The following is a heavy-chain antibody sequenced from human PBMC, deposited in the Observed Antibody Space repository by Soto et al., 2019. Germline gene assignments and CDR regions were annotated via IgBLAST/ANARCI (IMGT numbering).Heavy chain of an antibody. J-gene: IGHJ4*02. CDR2: INHGESA. CDR1: GGSFSGYY. CDR3: ARGYAAPRAAN. Sequence: QVQLQQWGAGLLKPSETLSLTCAVYGGSFSGYYWSWIRRPPEKGLEWIGEINHGESASYNPSLKDRVTISLDTSNNHFSLKLTFVTAADSAVYYCARGYAAPRAANWGQGTLVTVSS. D-gene: IGHD2-15*01. V-gene: IGHV4-34*02.